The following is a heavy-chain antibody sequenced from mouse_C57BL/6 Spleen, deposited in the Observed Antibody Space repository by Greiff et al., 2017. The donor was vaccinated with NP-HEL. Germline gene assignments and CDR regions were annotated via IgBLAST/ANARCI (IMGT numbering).Heavy chain of an antibody. CDR1: GYTFTDHT. Sequence: QVQLQQSDAELVKPGASVKISCKVSGYTFTDHTIHWMKQRPEQGLEWIGYIYPRDGSTKYNEKFKGKATLTADKSSSTAYMQLNSLTSEDSAVYFCARERLYYDYDEYFDVWGTGTTVTVSS. J-gene: IGHJ1*03. CDR2: IYPRDGST. D-gene: IGHD2-4*01. V-gene: IGHV1-78*01. CDR3: ARERLYYDYDEYFDV.